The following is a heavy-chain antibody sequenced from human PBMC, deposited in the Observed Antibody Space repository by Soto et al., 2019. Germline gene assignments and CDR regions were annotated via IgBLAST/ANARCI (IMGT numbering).Heavy chain of an antibody. CDR2: ISGSGGST. CDR3: AKRYYYDNSGLWDY. CDR1: RFTFSSDA. V-gene: IGHV3-23*01. D-gene: IGHD3-22*01. Sequence: CGSLRLSCGASRFTFSSDAIIWVRQTPGKGLEWVSAISGSGGSTYYADSVKGRFTISRDNSKNTLYLQMHSLSAEDTAVYYCAKRYYYDNSGLWDYWGQGTLVTVSS. J-gene: IGHJ4*02.